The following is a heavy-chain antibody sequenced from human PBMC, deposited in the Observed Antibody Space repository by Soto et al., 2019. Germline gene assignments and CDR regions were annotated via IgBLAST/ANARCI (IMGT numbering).Heavy chain of an antibody. V-gene: IGHV3-23*01. J-gene: IGHJ4*02. D-gene: IGHD6-13*01. CDR2: ISGSGGTP. Sequence: GGSLRLSCAASGFTFSYSAMSWVRQAPGRGLEWVSTISGSGGTPYYADSVKGRFTISRDNSKNSLYPVLNSLRADDTAIYYCAMGLTAAGPLDYWGQGALVTVSS. CDR1: GFTFSYSA. CDR3: AMGLTAAGPLDY.